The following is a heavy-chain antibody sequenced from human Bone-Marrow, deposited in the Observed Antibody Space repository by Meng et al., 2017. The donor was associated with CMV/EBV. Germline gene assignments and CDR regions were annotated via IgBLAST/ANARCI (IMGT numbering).Heavy chain of an antibody. CDR1: GFTFSSYA. CDR3: ASIGGTMIPTRRGYYGMDV. J-gene: IGHJ6*02. D-gene: IGHD3-22*01. CDR2: ISGSGGST. V-gene: IGHV3-23*01. Sequence: GESLKISCAASGFTFSSYAMSWVRQAPGKGLEWVSAISGSGGSTYYADSAKGRFTISRDNAKNTLYLQMNSLRAEDTAVYYCASIGGTMIPTRRGYYGMDVWGQGTTVTVSS.